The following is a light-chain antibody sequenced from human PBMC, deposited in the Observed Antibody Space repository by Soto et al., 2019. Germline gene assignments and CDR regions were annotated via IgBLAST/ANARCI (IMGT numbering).Light chain of an antibody. Sequence: QSVLTQPPSVSAAAGQKVTISCSGSSSNIGKKYVCWYQQLPGTAPKLLIYDTNKRPSGIPDRFSGSKSGTSATLGITGLQTGDEADYYCATWDTRLTTYVFGTGTKVTVL. CDR2: DTN. CDR3: ATWDTRLTTYV. J-gene: IGLJ1*01. CDR1: SSNIGKKY. V-gene: IGLV1-51*01.